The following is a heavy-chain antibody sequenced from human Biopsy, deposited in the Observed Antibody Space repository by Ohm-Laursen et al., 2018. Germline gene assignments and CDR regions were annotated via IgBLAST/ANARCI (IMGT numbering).Heavy chain of an antibody. CDR3: ARNTGWYGDLYYFDY. CDR2: INPSGSTT. Sequence: GASVKVSCKASGYSFTSYYMHWVRQAPGQGLEWMGMINPSGSTTSYLQIFQGRVTMTRDTSKSTVYMELSSLGSADTAVYFCARNTGWYGDLYYFDYWGQGTLVTVSS. J-gene: IGHJ4*02. V-gene: IGHV1-46*01. D-gene: IGHD6-19*01. CDR1: GYSFTSYY.